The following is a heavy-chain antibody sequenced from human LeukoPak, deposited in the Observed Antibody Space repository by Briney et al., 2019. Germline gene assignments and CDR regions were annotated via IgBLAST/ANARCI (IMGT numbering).Heavy chain of an antibody. D-gene: IGHD3-16*01. CDR1: GFDFSNYW. V-gene: IGHV3-7*03. J-gene: IGHJ6*02. CDR3: ARGGGLDV. Sequence: PGGSLRLSCAASGFDFSNYWMYWVRQAPGKGLEWVANIKQDGSEKYYVDSVRGRFTISRDNAKNSLSLQMNSLRAEDTAVYFCARGGGLDVWGQGATVTVSS. CDR2: IKQDGSEK.